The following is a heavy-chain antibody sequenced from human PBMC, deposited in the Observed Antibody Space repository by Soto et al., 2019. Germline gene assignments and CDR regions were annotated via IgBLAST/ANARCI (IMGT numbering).Heavy chain of an antibody. CDR1: GYIFTDYY. D-gene: IGHD6-13*01. J-gene: IGHJ4*01. Sequence: QVQLVQSGAEVKKPGASVRVSCKASGYIFTDYYIHWVRQAPGQGLEWMGWINPNNDDTRYAQKFRGRGTVTMDPSISTAYMDLSRLTSDDTAVYYCARDSAAGAGIGWDYWGQGTLVTVSS. V-gene: IGHV1-2*02. CDR2: INPNNDDT. CDR3: ARDSAAGAGIGWDY.